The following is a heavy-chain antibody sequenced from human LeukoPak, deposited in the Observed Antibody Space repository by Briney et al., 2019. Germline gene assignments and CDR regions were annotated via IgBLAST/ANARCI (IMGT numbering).Heavy chain of an antibody. CDR2: IHRSGSP. CDR1: LDSTTSNF. D-gene: IGHD1-14*01. Sequence: SETLSLTCTVSLDSTTSNFWSWVRQHPGKGLEWIGEIHRSGSPNYNPSLQSRVTISIDRSRNQIALELSSVTAADTAVYHCAREILGGFNPGAYWGQGTLVTVSS. V-gene: IGHV4-4*02. CDR3: AREILGGFNPGAY. J-gene: IGHJ4*02.